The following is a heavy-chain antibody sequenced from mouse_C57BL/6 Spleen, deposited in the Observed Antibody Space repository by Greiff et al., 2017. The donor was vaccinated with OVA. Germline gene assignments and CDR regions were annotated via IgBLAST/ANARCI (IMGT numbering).Heavy chain of an antibody. D-gene: IGHD1-1*01. CDR1: GYTFTDYN. Sequence: VQLQQSGPELVKPGASVKMSCKASGYTFTDYNMHWVKQSPGQSLEWIGYINPNNGGTSYNQKFKGKATLTVNKSSSTAYMELRSLTSEDSAVYYCASEGNYGSSYGFAYWGQGTLVTVSA. J-gene: IGHJ3*01. V-gene: IGHV1-22*01. CDR3: ASEGNYGSSYGFAY. CDR2: INPNNGGT.